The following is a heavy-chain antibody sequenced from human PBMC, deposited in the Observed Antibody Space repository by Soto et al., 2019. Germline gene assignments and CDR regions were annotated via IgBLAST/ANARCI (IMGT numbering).Heavy chain of an antibody. CDR2: ISYDGSNK. Sequence: GGSLRLSCAASGFTFSSYAMHWVRQAPGKGLEWVAVISYDGSNKYYADSVKGRFTISRDNSKNTLYLQMNSLRAEDTAVYYCAREATRGIQLWSYFDYWGQGTMVTVSS. CDR1: GFTFSSYA. D-gene: IGHD5-18*01. J-gene: IGHJ4*02. CDR3: AREATRGIQLWSYFDY. V-gene: IGHV3-30-3*01.